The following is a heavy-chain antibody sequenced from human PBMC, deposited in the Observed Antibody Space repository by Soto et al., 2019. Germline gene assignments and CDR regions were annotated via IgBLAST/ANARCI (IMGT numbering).Heavy chain of an antibody. J-gene: IGHJ5*02. Sequence: GASVKVSCKASGYTFTSYDINWVRQATGQGLEWMGWMNPNSGDTGYAQKFQGRVTMTRNTSISTAYMELSSLRSEDTAVYYCARVGIYSPKYYDFWSGYPTCWFDPWGQGTLVTVSS. CDR3: ARVGIYSPKYYDFWSGYPTCWFDP. D-gene: IGHD3-3*01. CDR1: GYTFTSYD. CDR2: MNPNSGDT. V-gene: IGHV1-8*01.